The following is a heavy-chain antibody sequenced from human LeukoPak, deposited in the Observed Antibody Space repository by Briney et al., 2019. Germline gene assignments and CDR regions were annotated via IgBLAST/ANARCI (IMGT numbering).Heavy chain of an antibody. V-gene: IGHV3-23*01. J-gene: IGHJ4*02. D-gene: IGHD2-2*01. CDR1: GFTFSTNF. CDR3: ARESEGGTGTSCPDY. CDR2: HNGRDEGT. Sequence: GGSLRLSCAASGFTFSTNFMSWVRQAPGKGLEWVSGHNGRDEGTHYADSVKGRFAISRDNSKSTLYLQVNSLRVEDTALYYCARESEGGTGTSCPDYWGQGTLVTVSS.